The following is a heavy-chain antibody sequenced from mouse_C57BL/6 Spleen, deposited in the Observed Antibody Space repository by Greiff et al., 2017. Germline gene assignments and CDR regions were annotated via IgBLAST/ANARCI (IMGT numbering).Heavy chain of an antibody. V-gene: IGHV1-69*01. D-gene: IGHD2-1*01. CDR1: GYTFTSYW. CDR2: IDPSDSYT. CDR3: ARNYVNAMDY. J-gene: IGHJ4*01. Sequence: QVQLQQPGAELVMPGASVKLSCKASGYTFTSYWMHWVKQRPGKGLEWIGEIDPSDSYTNYNQKFKGKSTLTVDKSSSTAYMQLSSLTSEDSAVYYCARNYVNAMDYWGQGTSVTVSS.